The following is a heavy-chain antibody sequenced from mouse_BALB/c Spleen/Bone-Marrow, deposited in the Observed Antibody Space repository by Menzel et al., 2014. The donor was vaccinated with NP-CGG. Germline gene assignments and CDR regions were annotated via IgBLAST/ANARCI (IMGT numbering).Heavy chain of an antibody. D-gene: IGHD2-10*02. Sequence: VKLVESGPGLVAPSQSLSITCTVSGFSLTGYGVNWVRQPPGKGLEWPGMIWGDGSTDYNSALKSRLSISKDNSKSQVFLKMNSLQTDDTARYYCAREGPYGNYAMDYWGQGTSVTVSS. J-gene: IGHJ4*01. V-gene: IGHV2-6-7*01. CDR1: GFSLTGYG. CDR2: IWGDGST. CDR3: AREGPYGNYAMDY.